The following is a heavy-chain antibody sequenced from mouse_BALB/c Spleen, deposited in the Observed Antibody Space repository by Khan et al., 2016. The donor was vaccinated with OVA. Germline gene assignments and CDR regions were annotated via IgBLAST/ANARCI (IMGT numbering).Heavy chain of an antibody. CDR2: ILPRSGSR. CDR3: ARVNYGSRDYFDY. D-gene: IGHD1-1*01. Sequence: VELVESGAELMKPGASVKISCKATGYTFSGYWLEWVKQRPGHGLEWIGEILPRSGSRNYNEKFKGKATFTADISSKTTYMQLSSLTSEDSAVYYCARVNYGSRDYFDYWGQGTTLTVSS. V-gene: IGHV1-9*01. J-gene: IGHJ2*01. CDR1: GYTFSGYW.